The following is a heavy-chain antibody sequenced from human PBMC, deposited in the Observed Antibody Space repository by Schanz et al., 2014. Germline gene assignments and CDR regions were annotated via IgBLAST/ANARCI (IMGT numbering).Heavy chain of an antibody. J-gene: IGHJ6*03. CDR2: ITYSGGT. CDR1: GGSISSYY. Sequence: QVQLQESGPGLVKPSQTLSLTCTVSGGSISSYYWSWIRQSPGKGPDWIGYITYSGGTNHNATLKRRVTIAVDTTKNQFSLKVTSVTVADTAIYYCARVHSTSLERGSHYYMDVWGKGTTVTVSS. V-gene: IGHV4-59*01. CDR3: ARVHSTSLERGSHYYMDV. D-gene: IGHD2-2*01.